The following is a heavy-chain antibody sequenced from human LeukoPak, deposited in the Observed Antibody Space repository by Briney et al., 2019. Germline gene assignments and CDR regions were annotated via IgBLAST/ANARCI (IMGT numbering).Heavy chain of an antibody. CDR2: IYIDEST. CDR3: ARDIIGGNYA. CDR1: GGSISSYY. Sequence: SETLSLTCTVPGGSISSYYWSWIRQPAGKGLEWIGRIYIDESTNYNPSLKSRVTVSLDTSKNQFSLKLSSVTAADTAVYYCARDIIGGNYAWGQGTMVTVSS. D-gene: IGHD1-26*01. V-gene: IGHV4-4*07. J-gene: IGHJ3*01.